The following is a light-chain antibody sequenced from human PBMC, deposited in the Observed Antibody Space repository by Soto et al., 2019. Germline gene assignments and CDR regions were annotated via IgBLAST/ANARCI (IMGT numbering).Light chain of an antibody. V-gene: IGKV3-11*01. J-gene: IGKJ1*01. Sequence: EIVLTQSPATLSLSPGERATLSCRASQSISRYLAWYQQKPGQAPRLLIYDASSRATGIPARFSGSGSGTDFTLTIGSLEPEDFAVYYCQQRRGTFGQGTKVEIK. CDR3: QQRRGT. CDR2: DAS. CDR1: QSISRY.